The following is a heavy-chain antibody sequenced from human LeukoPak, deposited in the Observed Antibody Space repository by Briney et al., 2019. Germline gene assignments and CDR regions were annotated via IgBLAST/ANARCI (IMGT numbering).Heavy chain of an antibody. Sequence: GASVKVSCKASGYTFTSYDINWVRQAPGQGLEWMGWINAGNGNTKYSQKFQGRVTMTRDTSTSTVYMELSSLRSEDTAVYYCARDSLALFDYWGQGTLVTVSS. CDR2: INAGNGNT. J-gene: IGHJ4*02. D-gene: IGHD2-15*01. CDR3: ARDSLALFDY. V-gene: IGHV1-3*01. CDR1: GYTFTSYD.